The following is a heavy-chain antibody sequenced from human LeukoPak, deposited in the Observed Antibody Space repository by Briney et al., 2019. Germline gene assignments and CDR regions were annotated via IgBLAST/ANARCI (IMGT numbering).Heavy chain of an antibody. Sequence: PAGSLRLSCAASAFTFSRYAMSWVRQAQGKGLEWVSASSGSGGSTSYADSVKGRFTISKDNSKNTLYQQMNSLRAEDTAVYYCSSPPGYGMDVWGKGTTVTVSS. CDR3: SSPPGYGMDV. CDR2: SSGSGGST. V-gene: IGHV3-23*01. J-gene: IGHJ6*04. CDR1: AFTFSRYA.